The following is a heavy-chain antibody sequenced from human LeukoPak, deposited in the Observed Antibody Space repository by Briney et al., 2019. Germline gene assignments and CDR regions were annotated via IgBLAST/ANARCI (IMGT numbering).Heavy chain of an antibody. V-gene: IGHV3-30*18. CDR3: AKDTPLCYFDY. D-gene: IGHD3-16*01. CDR2: VSHLGNDK. Sequence: PGGSLRLSCAASGFTFSSYWMSWVRQAPGKGLEWVAVVSHLGNDKYYADSVKGRFTISRDNSKNTLYLQMNSLRADDTAVYYCAKDTPLCYFDYWGQGTLVTVSS. CDR1: GFTFSSYW. J-gene: IGHJ4*02.